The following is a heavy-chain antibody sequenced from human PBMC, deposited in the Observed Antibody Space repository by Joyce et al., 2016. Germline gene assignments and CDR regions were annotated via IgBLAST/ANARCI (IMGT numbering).Heavy chain of an antibody. CDR2: LSSSSSYI. CDR3: ARSSYTNGIFDY. V-gene: IGHV3-21*01. Sequence: EVQLVESGGGLVKPGGSLRLSCAASGFTLSSYNISWVRQAPWKGLELVSSLSSSSSYINYTDSVKGRFTISRDNAKNALYLQMISLRVEDTAVYYCARSSYTNGIFDYCGQGTLVTVSS. J-gene: IGHJ4*02. CDR1: GFTLSSYN. D-gene: IGHD2-8*01.